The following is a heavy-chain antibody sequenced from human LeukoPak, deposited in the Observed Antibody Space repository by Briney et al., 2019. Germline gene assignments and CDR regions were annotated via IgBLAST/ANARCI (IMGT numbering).Heavy chain of an antibody. CDR3: AKGPGKLVVVVSTFAY. J-gene: IGHJ4*02. Sequence: GGSLRLSCAASGFTFSSYAMSWVRQAPGKGLEWVSAISGSGGSTYYADSVKGRFTISRDNSKNTLYLQMNSLRAEDTAIYYCAKGPGKLVVVVSTFAYWGQGTLVTVSA. CDR2: ISGSGGST. D-gene: IGHD2-21*01. CDR1: GFTFSSYA. V-gene: IGHV3-23*01.